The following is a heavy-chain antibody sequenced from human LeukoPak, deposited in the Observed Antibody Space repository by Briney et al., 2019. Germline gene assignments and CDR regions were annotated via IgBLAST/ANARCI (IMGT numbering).Heavy chain of an antibody. CDR1: GGTFSSYA. Sequence: GSSVKVSCKASGGTFSSYAISWVRQAPGQGLEWMGGIIPIFGTANYAQKFQGRVTITADKSTSTAYMGLSSLRSEDTAVYYCAREGGYSYGYYFDYWGQGTLVTVSS. CDR3: AREGGYSYGYYFDY. D-gene: IGHD5-18*01. J-gene: IGHJ4*02. CDR2: IIPIFGTA. V-gene: IGHV1-69*06.